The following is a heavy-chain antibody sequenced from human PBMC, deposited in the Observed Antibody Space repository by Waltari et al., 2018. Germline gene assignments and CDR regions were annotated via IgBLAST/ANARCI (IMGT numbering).Heavy chain of an antibody. V-gene: IGHV3-48*03. J-gene: IGHJ4*02. Sequence: EVQLVASGGRLVQPGGSLRLSCAASGCIFSIYERNWVRQAPGKGLELVSYMSRSGDKMYYADSVKGRVTISRDNARKSLYLQMNSLRADDTAVYYCARDPAQLGGESDNWGQGTLVTVSS. CDR3: ARDPAQLGGESDN. D-gene: IGHD6-13*01. CDR2: MSRSGDKM. CDR1: GCIFSIYE.